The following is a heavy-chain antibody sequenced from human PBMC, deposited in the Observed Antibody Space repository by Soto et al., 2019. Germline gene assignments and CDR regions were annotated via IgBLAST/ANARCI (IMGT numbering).Heavy chain of an antibody. J-gene: IGHJ5*02. CDR3: ATSYDSGFDP. V-gene: IGHV1-18*04. D-gene: IGHD5-12*01. CDR2: IKPDNGDT. CDR1: GYPFSKYG. Sequence: QLQLVQSGAEVERPGASVRVSCKAYGYPFSKYGISWIRQAPGQGLEWMGWIKPDNGDTNYAQKFQVRVTMTTDTSSNSASMELRSLRSDDTAVYYCATSYDSGFDPWGQGTLVSVSS.